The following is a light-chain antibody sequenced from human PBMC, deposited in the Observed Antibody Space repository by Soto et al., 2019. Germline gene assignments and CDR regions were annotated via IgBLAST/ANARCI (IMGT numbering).Light chain of an antibody. Sequence: QSVLTQPPSVSGAPGQRVTISCTGSSSNIGAGYDVHWYQQLPGTAPKLLIYGNSNRPSGVPDRFSGSKSGTSASLAITGLHAEDEADYYCQSYDSSLSGSLVVFGGGTKLTVL. V-gene: IGLV1-40*01. CDR2: GNS. CDR1: SSNIGAGYD. CDR3: QSYDSSLSGSLVV. J-gene: IGLJ2*01.